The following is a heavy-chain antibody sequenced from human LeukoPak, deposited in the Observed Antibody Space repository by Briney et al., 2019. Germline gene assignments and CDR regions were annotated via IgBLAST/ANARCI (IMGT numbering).Heavy chain of an antibody. CDR2: MNPNSGNT. V-gene: IGHV1-8*01. Sequence: ASVKVSCKASGYTFTSYDINWVRQATGQGLEWMGWMNPNSGNTGYAQKFQGRVTMTRNTSISTAYMELGSLRSEDTAVYYCARGGVGATYFDYWGQGTLVTVSS. CDR1: GYTFTSYD. D-gene: IGHD1-26*01. J-gene: IGHJ4*02. CDR3: ARGGVGATYFDY.